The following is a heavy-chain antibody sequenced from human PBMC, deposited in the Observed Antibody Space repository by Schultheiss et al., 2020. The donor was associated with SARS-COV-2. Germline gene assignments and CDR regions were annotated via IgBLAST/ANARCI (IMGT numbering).Heavy chain of an antibody. J-gene: IGHJ4*02. D-gene: IGHD2-8*01. Sequence: GGSLRLSCAASGFTFDDYAMHWVRQAPGKGLEWVSAISGSGGSTYYADSVKGRFTISRDNSKNTLYLQMNSLRAEDTAVYYCAKVLGDIVLMVYAIALDYWGQGTLVTVSS. V-gene: IGHV3-23*01. CDR3: AKVLGDIVLMVYAIALDY. CDR1: GFTFDDYA. CDR2: ISGSGGST.